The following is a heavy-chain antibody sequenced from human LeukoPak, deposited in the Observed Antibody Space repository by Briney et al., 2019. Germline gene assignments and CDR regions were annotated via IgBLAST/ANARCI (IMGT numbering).Heavy chain of an antibody. D-gene: IGHD3-16*02. J-gene: IGHJ5*02. CDR3: ARRVDYVWGSYRYDWFDP. CDR1: GGSFSGYY. CDR2: IYYSGST. V-gene: IGHV4-34*01. Sequence: SETLSLTCAVYGGSFSGYYWSWIRQPPGKGLEWIGSIYYSGSTYYNPSLKSRVTISVDTSKNQFSLKLSSVTAADTAVYYCARRVDYVWGSYRYDWFDPWGQGTLVTVSS.